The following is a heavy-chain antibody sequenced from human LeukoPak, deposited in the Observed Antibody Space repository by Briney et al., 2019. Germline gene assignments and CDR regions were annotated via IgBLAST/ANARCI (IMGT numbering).Heavy chain of an antibody. V-gene: IGHV3-21*01. CDR3: ARAEMATITYPDY. CDR1: GFTFSRYS. D-gene: IGHD5-24*01. Sequence: GGSLRLSCAASGFTFSRYSMNWVRQAPGTGLEWVSSITSSSSHVYYADSVKGRFTISRDNAKNSLYLQMNSLQAEDTAVYYCARAEMATITYPDYWGQGTPVTVSS. J-gene: IGHJ4*02. CDR2: ITSSSSHV.